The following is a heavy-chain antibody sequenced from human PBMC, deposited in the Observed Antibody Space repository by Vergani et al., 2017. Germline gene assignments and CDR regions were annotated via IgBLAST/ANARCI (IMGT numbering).Heavy chain of an antibody. CDR2: IYWNDDQ. Sequence: QITLKESGPTLVKPTQTLTLTCTFSGFSLNTRGVSVAWIRQPPGKALDWLAHIYWNDDQHYSPSLNNRVTITKDTSKNQVVLTMTNMDYVDTGTYYCVYRKTECGTTGCFYPFDYYYYMDVWGKGTTVTVSS. CDR3: VYRKTECGTTGCFYPFDYYYYMDV. V-gene: IGHV2-5*04. D-gene: IGHD1-7*01. CDR1: GFSLNTRGVS. J-gene: IGHJ6*03.